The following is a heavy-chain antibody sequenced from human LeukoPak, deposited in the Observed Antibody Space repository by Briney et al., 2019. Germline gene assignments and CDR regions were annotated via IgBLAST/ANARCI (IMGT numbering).Heavy chain of an antibody. CDR3: VRQYSSNYYYGMDV. J-gene: IGHJ6*02. Sequence: SETLSLTCTVSGGSISSYYWSWIRQPPGKGLEWIGYIYYSGSTNYNPSLKSRVTISVDTSKNQFSLKLSSMTAADTAVYYCVRQYSSNYYYGMDVWGQGTTVTVSS. V-gene: IGHV4-59*08. CDR2: IYYSGST. D-gene: IGHD6-19*01. CDR1: GGSISSYY.